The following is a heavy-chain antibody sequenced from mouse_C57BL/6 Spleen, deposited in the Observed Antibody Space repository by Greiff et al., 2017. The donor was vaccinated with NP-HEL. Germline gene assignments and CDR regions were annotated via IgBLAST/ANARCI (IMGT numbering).Heavy chain of an antibody. V-gene: IGHV7-3*01. CDR3: ASLAYYSNYAYAMDY. J-gene: IGHJ4*01. CDR2: IRNKANGYTT. D-gene: IGHD2-5*01. Sequence: EVQLVESGGGLVQPGGSLSLSCAASGFTFTDYYMSWVRQPPGKALEWLGFIRNKANGYTTEYSASVKGRFTISRDNSQSILYLQMNALRAEDSATYYCASLAYYSNYAYAMDYWGQGTSVTVSS. CDR1: GFTFTDYY.